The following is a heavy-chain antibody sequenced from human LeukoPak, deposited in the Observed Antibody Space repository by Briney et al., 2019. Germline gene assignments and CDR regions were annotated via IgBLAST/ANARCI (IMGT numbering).Heavy chain of an antibody. CDR2: ISSYNGNT. CDR1: SYTFTSYG. CDR3: ARWAQPYHYYYMDV. V-gene: IGHV1-18*01. J-gene: IGHJ6*03. Sequence: ASVKVSCKASSYTFTSYGISWVRQAPGQGLEWMGWISSYNGNTNYAQKPQGRVTMTTDTSTSTAYMELRSLRSDDTAVYYCARWAQPYHYYYMDVWGKGTTVTISS.